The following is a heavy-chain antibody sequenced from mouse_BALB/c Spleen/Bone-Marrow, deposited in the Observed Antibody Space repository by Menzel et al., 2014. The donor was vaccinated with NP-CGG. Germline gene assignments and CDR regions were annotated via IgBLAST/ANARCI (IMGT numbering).Heavy chain of an antibody. J-gene: IGHJ4*01. V-gene: IGHV5-17*02. CDR3: ARWRYGYAMDY. CDR2: ISSGSSTI. Sequence: EAKLMESGGGLVQPGGSRKLSCAASGFTFSSFGMHWVRQAPEKGLEWVAYISSGSSTIYYADTVKGRFTISRDNPKNTLFLQMTSLRSEDTAMYYCARWRYGYAMDYWGQGTSVTVSS. D-gene: IGHD2-14*01. CDR1: GFTFSSFG.